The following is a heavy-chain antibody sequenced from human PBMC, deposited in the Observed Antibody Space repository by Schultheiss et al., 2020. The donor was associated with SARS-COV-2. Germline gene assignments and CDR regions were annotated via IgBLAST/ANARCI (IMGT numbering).Heavy chain of an antibody. Sequence: GESLKISCAASGFTFSSYGMHWVRQAPGKGLEWVAVISYDGSNKYYADSVKGRFTISRHNSQNTLYLQMNSLRAEDTAVYYCARAGIRLGPYIAVAVPFDYWGQGTLVTVSS. V-gene: IGHV3-30*03. CDR1: GFTFSSYG. CDR2: ISYDGSNK. D-gene: IGHD6-19*01. J-gene: IGHJ4*02. CDR3: ARAGIRLGPYIAVAVPFDY.